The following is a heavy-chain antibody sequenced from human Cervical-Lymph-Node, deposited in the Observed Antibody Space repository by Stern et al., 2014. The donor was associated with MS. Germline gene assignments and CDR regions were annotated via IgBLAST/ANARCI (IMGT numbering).Heavy chain of an antibody. CDR2: IDWDDDK. CDR1: GFSLSTSGMC. Sequence: QIPLKESGPALVKPTQTLTLTCTFSGFSLSTSGMCVSWIRQPTGKALEWLARIDWDDDKYYSTSLKTRLTIYKDTSKHHGVLTLTNMDPVDTATYYCARISASPTYYYDSSGYSYFDYWGQGTLVTVSS. V-gene: IGHV2-70*15. J-gene: IGHJ4*02. D-gene: IGHD3-22*01. CDR3: ARISASPTYYYDSSGYSYFDY.